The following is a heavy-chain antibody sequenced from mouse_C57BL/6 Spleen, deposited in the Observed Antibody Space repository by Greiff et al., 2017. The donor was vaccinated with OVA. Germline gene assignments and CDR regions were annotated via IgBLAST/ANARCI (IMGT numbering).Heavy chain of an antibody. Sequence: VQLQQSGPELVKPGASVKISCKASGYTFTDYYMNWVKQSHGKSLEWIGDINPNNGGTSYNQKFKGKATWTVDKSSSTAYMELRSLTSEDSAVYYCARRNDYDVDYAMDYWGQGTSVTVSS. CDR3: ARRNDYDVDYAMDY. V-gene: IGHV1-26*01. J-gene: IGHJ4*01. D-gene: IGHD2-4*01. CDR1: GYTFTDYY. CDR2: INPNNGGT.